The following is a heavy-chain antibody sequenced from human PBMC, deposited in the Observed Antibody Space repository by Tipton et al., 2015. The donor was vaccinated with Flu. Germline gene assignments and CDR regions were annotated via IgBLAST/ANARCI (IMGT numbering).Heavy chain of an antibody. CDR2: IYTSGST. CDR3: ARDDSPSLTYYDFWSGPKGVSYYYYGMDV. Sequence: TLSLTCTVSGGSISSYYWSWIRQPAGKGLEWIGRIYTSGSTNYNPSLKSRVTMSVDTSKNQISLKLSSVTAADTAVYYCARDDSPSLTYYDFWSGPKGVSYYYYGMDVWGQGPTVPVSS. CDR1: GGSISSYY. V-gene: IGHV4-4*07. J-gene: IGHJ6*02. D-gene: IGHD3-3*01.